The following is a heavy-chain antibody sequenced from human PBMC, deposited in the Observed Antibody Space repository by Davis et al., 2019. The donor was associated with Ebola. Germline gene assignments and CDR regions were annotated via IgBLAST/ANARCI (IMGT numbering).Heavy chain of an antibody. CDR1: GYSFTSYW. Sequence: KVSCKGSGYSFTSYWISWVRQMPGKGLEWMGRIDPSDSYTNYSPSFQGHVTISADKSISTAYLQWSSLKASDSAMYYCARRGVISSWSDYWGQGTLVTVSS. V-gene: IGHV5-10-1*01. CDR3: ARRGVISSWSDY. J-gene: IGHJ4*02. D-gene: IGHD6-13*01. CDR2: IDPSDSYT.